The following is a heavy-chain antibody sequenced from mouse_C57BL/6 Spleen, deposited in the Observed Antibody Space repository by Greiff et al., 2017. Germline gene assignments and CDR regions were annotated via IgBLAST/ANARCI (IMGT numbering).Heavy chain of an antibody. V-gene: IGHV3-8*01. CDR2: ISYSGST. J-gene: IGHJ1*03. CDR3: ARAHYYGSSYGDVDV. Sequence: EVHLVESGPGLAKPSQTLSLTCSVTGYSITSDYWNWIRKFPGNKLEYMGYISYSGSTYYNPSLKSRISITRDTSKNQYYLQLNSVTTEDTATYYCARAHYYGSSYGDVDVWGTGTTVTVSS. CDR1: GYSITSDY. D-gene: IGHD1-1*01.